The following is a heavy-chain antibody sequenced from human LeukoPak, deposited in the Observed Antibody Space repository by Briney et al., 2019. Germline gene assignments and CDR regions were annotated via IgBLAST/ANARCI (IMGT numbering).Heavy chain of an antibody. J-gene: IGHJ4*02. Sequence: SETLSLTCTVSGGSISSYYWSWIRQPPGKGLEWFGYIYYSGSTNYNPSLKSRVTISVDTSKNQFSLKLSSVTAADTAVYYCASTQSSTRYTLFDYWGQGTLVTVSS. D-gene: IGHD2-2*01. CDR2: IYYSGST. V-gene: IGHV4-59*01. CDR3: ASTQSSTRYTLFDY. CDR1: GGSISSYY.